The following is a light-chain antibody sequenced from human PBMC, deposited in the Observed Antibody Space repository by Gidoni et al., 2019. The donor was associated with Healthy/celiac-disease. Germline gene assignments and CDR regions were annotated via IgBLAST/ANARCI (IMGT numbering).Light chain of an antibody. CDR1: QSISSY. CDR3: QQSYSTPRT. Sequence: DIQMTQSPSSLSASVGDRVTITCRASQSISSYLNWYQQKPGKAPKLLIYAASSLQSGVPSRLSGRGSGTDFTLTISSLQPEDFATYYCQQSYSTPRTFGPXTKVDIK. V-gene: IGKV1-39*01. J-gene: IGKJ3*01. CDR2: AAS.